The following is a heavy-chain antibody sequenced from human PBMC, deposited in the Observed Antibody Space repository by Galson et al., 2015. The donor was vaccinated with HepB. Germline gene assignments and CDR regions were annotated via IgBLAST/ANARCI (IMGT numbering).Heavy chain of an antibody. CDR1: GGSVSSDSYY. V-gene: IGHV4-61*01. D-gene: IGHD2-2*01. CDR2: IYFSGNA. J-gene: IGHJ4*02. Sequence: SETLSLTCTVSGGSVSSDSYYWNWIRQPPGKGLEWIGYIYFSGNANYNPSLKSRVTISVDTSKNQFSLKLNSVTAADTAVYYCARAVVPAPAPFDYWGQGALVTVSS. CDR3: ARAVVPAPAPFDY.